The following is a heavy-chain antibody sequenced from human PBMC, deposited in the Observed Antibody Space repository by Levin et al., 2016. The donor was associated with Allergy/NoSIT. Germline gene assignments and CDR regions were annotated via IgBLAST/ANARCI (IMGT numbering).Heavy chain of an antibody. Sequence: WIRQPPGKGLEWIGEINHSGSTNYNPSLKSRVTISVDTSKNQFSLKLSSVTAADTAVYYCARTRLPPVFRHMDVWGQGTTVTVSS. J-gene: IGHJ6*02. V-gene: IGHV4-34*01. CDR2: INHSGST. D-gene: IGHD5-12*01. CDR3: ARTRLPPVFRHMDV.